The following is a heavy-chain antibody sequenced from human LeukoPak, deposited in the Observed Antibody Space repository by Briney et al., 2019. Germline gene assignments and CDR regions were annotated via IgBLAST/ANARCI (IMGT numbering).Heavy chain of an antibody. CDR2: ISYDGSNK. Sequence: GGSLRLSCAASGFTFSSYGMHWVRQAPGKGLEWVAVISYDGSNKYYADSVKGRFTISRDSSKNTLYLQMNSLRAEDTAVYYCAKEEFDPWGQGTLVTVSS. V-gene: IGHV3-30*18. J-gene: IGHJ5*02. CDR1: GFTFSSYG. CDR3: AKEEFDP.